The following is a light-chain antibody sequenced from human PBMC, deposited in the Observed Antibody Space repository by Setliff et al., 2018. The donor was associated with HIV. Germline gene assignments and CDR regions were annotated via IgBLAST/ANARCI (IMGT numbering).Light chain of an antibody. J-gene: IGLJ1*01. CDR1: SSDIGSYNF. V-gene: IGLV2-23*02. CDR2: EVS. Sequence: QSVLTQPASVSGSPGQSITISCTGTSSDIGSYNFVSWYQQRPGKAPKLIIYEVSKWPSGVSNHFSGSKSGNTASLTISGLQTEDEAEYYCCSYASTASFVFGTGTKVTVL. CDR3: CSYASTASFV.